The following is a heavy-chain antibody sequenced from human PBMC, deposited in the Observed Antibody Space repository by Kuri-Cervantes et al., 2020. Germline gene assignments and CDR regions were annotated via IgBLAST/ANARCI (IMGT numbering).Heavy chain of an antibody. CDR3: ARAPGDYGLEGNNWFDP. D-gene: IGHD4-17*01. CDR2: IYHSGST. CDR1: GGSISSGSYY. J-gene: IGHJ5*02. V-gene: IGHV4-30-2*01. Sequence: SETLSLTCTVSGGSISSGSYYWSWIRQPPGKGLEWIGYIYHSGSTYYNPSLKSRVTISVDRSKNQFSLKLSPVTAADTAVYYCARAPGDYGLEGNNWFDPWGQGTLVTVSS.